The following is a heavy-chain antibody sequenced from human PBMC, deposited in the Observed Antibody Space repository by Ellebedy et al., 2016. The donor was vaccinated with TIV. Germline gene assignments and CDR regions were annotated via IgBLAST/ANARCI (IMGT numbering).Heavy chain of an antibody. J-gene: IGHJ4*02. CDR2: IKSKTDGGTT. CDR1: GFTFSNAW. CDR3: AKDGGYGYFDY. V-gene: IGHV3-15*07. Sequence: GGSLRLSCAASGFTFSNAWMNWVRQAPGKGLEWVGRIKSKTDGGTTDYAAPVKGRFTISRDDSKNTLYLQMNSLRAEDTAVYYCAKDGGYGYFDYWGQGTLVTVSS. D-gene: IGHD3-16*01.